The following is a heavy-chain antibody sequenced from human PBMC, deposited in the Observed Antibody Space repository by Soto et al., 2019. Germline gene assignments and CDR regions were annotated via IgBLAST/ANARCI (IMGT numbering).Heavy chain of an antibody. CDR3: AKGIRRDSHSSTTVTHGGPRRDY. CDR1: GFTFSSYA. D-gene: IGHD4-4*01. J-gene: IGHJ4*02. V-gene: IGHV3-23*01. Sequence: PGGSLRLSCAASGFTFSSYAMSWVRQAPGKGLEWVSAISGSGGSTYYADSVKGRFTISRDNSKNTLYLQMNSLRAEDTAVYYCAKGIRRDSHSSTTVTHGGPRRDYWGQGTLVTVSS. CDR2: ISGSGGST.